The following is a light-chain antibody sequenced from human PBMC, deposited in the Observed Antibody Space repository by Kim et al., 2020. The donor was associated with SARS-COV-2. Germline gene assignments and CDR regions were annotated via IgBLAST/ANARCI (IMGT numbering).Light chain of an antibody. V-gene: IGKV3-15*01. CDR2: GAS. CDR1: QSVSSN. Sequence: EIVMTQSPATLSVSPGERATLSCRASQSVSSNLAWYQQKPGQAPRLLIYGASTRATGIPARFSGSGSGTEFTLTISSLQSEDFAVYYCQQYNNSPPRTTFGGGTKVDIK. CDR3: QQYNNSPPRTT. J-gene: IGKJ4*01.